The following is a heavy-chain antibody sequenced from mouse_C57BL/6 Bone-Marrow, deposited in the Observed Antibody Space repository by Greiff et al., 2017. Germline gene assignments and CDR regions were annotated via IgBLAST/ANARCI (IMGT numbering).Heavy chain of an antibody. CDR1: GYTFTSYW. D-gene: IGHD1-1*01. Sequence: QVQLQQPGAELVKPGASVKLSCKASGYTFTSYWMHWVKQRPGQGLEWIGMIHPNSGSTNYNEKFKSKATLTVDKSSSTAYMQLSSLTSEDSAVYYCAREGNLLLRYYYAMDYWGQGTSVTVSS. CDR3: AREGNLLLRYYYAMDY. V-gene: IGHV1-64*01. CDR2: IHPNSGST. J-gene: IGHJ4*01.